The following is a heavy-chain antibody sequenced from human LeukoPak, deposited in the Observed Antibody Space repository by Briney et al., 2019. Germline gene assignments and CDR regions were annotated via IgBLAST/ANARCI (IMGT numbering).Heavy chain of an antibody. Sequence: GGSLRLSCAASEFTFSSYSMNWVRQAPGKGLEWVSSISISSSYIYYVDSVKGRFTISRDNAKNSLYLQMNSLRAEDTAVFYCARDGLATATLHWNFDLWGRGALVTVSS. J-gene: IGHJ2*01. V-gene: IGHV3-21*01. D-gene: IGHD1-26*01. CDR3: ARDGLATATLHWNFDL. CDR1: EFTFSSYS. CDR2: ISISSSYI.